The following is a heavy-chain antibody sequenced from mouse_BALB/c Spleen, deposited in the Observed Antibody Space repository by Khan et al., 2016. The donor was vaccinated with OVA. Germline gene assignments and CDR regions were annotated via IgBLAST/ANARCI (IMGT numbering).Heavy chain of an antibody. CDR2: LSPGCGDI. D-gene: IGHD1-2*01. CDR3: ARWNSFGYTCAY. CDR1: GYTFPDYY. V-gene: IGHV1-77*01. J-gene: IGHJ3*01. Sequence: QVQRKQSGAELARPGASVKLSCKASGYTFPDYYINWMKQRTGQGLEWIGELSPGCGDIYYNEKFKGKATLTADKSSSTAYMQLSSLTSEASAVYCGARWNSFGYTCAYWGQGTLVTVSA.